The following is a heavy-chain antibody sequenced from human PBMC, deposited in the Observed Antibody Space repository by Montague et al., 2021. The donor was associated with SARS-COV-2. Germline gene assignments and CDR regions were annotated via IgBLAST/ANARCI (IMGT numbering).Heavy chain of an antibody. D-gene: IGHD6-13*01. CDR1: GRSISSSSYY. CDR2: IYYSGST. V-gene: IGHV4-39*01. Sequence: SETRSLTCTVSGRSISSSSYYWGWIRQPPGKGLEWIGSIYYSGSTYYNPSLKSRVTISVDTSKNQFSLKLSSVTAADTAVYYCARKEMKYSSIWSTGGNWFDPWGQGTLVTVSS. CDR3: ARKEMKYSSIWSTGGNWFDP. J-gene: IGHJ5*02.